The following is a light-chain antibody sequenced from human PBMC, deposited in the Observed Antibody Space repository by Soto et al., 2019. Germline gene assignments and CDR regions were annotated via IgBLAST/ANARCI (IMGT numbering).Light chain of an antibody. CDR2: AAS. Sequence: IQLTQSPSSLSASVGDSVTITCRASQGISRYLAWYQQKAGRAPKLLISAASTLQSGVPSRFSGSGSGTDFTLTISSLQSEDFATYYCQQLNTYPVTFGGGTKVDIK. V-gene: IGKV1-9*01. J-gene: IGKJ4*01. CDR1: QGISRY. CDR3: QQLNTYPVT.